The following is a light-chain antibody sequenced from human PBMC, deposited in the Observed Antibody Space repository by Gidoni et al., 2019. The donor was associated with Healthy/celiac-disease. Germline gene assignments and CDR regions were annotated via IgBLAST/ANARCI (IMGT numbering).Light chain of an antibody. V-gene: IGLV3-19*01. CDR3: NSRDSSGNHWV. CDR2: GKN. CDR1: SLRSYY. Sequence: SSELTQDPAVSVAVGQTVRITCQGDSLRSYYASWYQQKPGQAPVLVIYGKNKRPSGIPARFSGSSSGNTASLTITGAQAEDEADYYCNSRDSSGNHWVFGGGTKLTVL. J-gene: IGLJ3*02.